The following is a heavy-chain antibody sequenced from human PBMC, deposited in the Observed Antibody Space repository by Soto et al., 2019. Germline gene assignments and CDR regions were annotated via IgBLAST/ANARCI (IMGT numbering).Heavy chain of an antibody. Sequence: QVQLQESGPRLVKPSETLSLTCTVSGDSISSYYWTWIRQPPGKGLEWIGYIYYSGSTNYNPSLKSRVTISVDTAKNQFSLKLTSVTAADTAVYYCARGVATSGPWGQGTLVTVSS. CDR1: GDSISSYY. V-gene: IGHV4-59*01. CDR3: ARGVATSGP. D-gene: IGHD5-12*01. J-gene: IGHJ5*02. CDR2: IYYSGST.